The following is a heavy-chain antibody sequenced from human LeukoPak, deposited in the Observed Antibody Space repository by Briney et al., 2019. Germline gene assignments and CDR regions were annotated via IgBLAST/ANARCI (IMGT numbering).Heavy chain of an antibody. D-gene: IGHD3-22*01. V-gene: IGHV1-18*04. CDR3: ARCLLYYYDSSGPCRPFDY. CDR1: GYTFTGYY. J-gene: IGHJ4*02. CDR2: ISAYNGNT. Sequence: ASVKVSCKASGYTFTGYYMHWVRQAPGQGLEWMGWISAYNGNTNYAQKLQGRVTMTTDTSTSTAYMELRSLRSDDTAVYYCARCLLYYYDSSGPCRPFDYWGQGTLVTVSS.